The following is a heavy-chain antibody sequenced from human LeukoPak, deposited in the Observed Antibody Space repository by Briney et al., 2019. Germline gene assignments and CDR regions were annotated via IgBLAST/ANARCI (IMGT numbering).Heavy chain of an antibody. J-gene: IGHJ4*02. Sequence: PGGSLSLSCAASGFTFSSYAMSWVRQAPGKGLEWVSAISGSGGSTYYADSVKGRFTISRDNSKNTLYLQMNSLRAEDTAVYYCAKDSGYGDYPYYFDYWGQGTLVTVPS. CDR2: ISGSGGST. V-gene: IGHV3-23*01. CDR3: AKDSGYGDYPYYFDY. D-gene: IGHD4-17*01. CDR1: GFTFSSYA.